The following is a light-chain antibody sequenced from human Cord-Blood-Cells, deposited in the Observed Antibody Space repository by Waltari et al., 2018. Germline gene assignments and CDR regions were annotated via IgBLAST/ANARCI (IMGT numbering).Light chain of an antibody. CDR2: DAS. CDR3: QQHNSYSP. V-gene: IGKV1-5*01. Sequence: DIQMTQSPSTLSASVGDRVTITCRASQSISSWLARYQQKPGKAPKLLIYDASSLESGVPSRCTGSGSDTEFTLTISSLQPHDFPTYYCQQHNSYSPFGQGTKVEIK. CDR1: QSISSW. J-gene: IGKJ1*01.